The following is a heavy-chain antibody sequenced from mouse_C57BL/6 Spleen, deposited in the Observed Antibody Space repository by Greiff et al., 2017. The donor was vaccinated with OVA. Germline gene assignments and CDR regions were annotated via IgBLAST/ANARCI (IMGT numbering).Heavy chain of an antibody. J-gene: IGHJ3*01. D-gene: IGHD2-1*01. Sequence: EVKLMESGAGLVKPGGSLKLSCAASGFTFSSYAMSWVRQTPEKRLEWVAYISSGGDYIYYADTVKGRFTISRDNARNTLYLQMSSLKSEDTAMYYCTRDPGYGNYVWFAYWGQGTLVTVSA. V-gene: IGHV5-9-1*02. CDR1: GFTFSSYA. CDR3: TRDPGYGNYVWFAY. CDR2: ISSGGDYI.